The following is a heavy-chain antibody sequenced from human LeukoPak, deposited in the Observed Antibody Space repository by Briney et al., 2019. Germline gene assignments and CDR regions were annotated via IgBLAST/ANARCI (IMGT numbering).Heavy chain of an antibody. CDR3: ARESTAVTPGY. J-gene: IGHJ4*02. Sequence: GGSLRLSCAASGFTLSNYAMTWVRQAPGKGLEWVSTVSSTGGSTYYADSVKGRFTISRDNGNNSLYLQMNSLRVEDTAIYYCARESTAVTPGYWGQGTLVTVSS. D-gene: IGHD4-23*01. V-gene: IGHV3-23*01. CDR2: VSSTGGST. CDR1: GFTLSNYA.